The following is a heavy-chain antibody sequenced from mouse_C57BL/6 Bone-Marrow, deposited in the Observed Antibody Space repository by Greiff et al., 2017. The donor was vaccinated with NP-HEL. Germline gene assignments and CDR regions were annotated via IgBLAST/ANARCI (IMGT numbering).Heavy chain of an antibody. CDR3: AREGGVQRRTYAMDY. CDR1: GFTFSDYY. Sequence: EVQVVESEGGLVQPGSSMKLSCTTSGFTFSDYYMAWVRQVPEKGLDWVANINYDGSSTYYLDSLKSRFIISRDNAKNILYLQMSSLKSEDTATYYCAREGGVQRRTYAMDYWGQGTSVTVSS. V-gene: IGHV5-16*01. J-gene: IGHJ4*01. D-gene: IGHD5-1*01. CDR2: INYDGSST.